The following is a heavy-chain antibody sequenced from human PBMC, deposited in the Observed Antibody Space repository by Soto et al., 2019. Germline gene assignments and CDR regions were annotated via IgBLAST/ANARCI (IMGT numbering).Heavy chain of an antibody. Sequence: EVQLVESGGGLVQPGGSLRLSCAASGFTFSSYWMHWVRQAPGKGLVWVSRINSDGSSTSYADSVKGRFTISRDNAKNTLYLQMNSLRDEDTAVYYCARAGVLQSWYYCMDVWGKGTTVTVSS. CDR3: ARAGVLQSWYYCMDV. CDR2: INSDGSST. J-gene: IGHJ6*03. CDR1: GFTFSSYW. V-gene: IGHV3-74*01. D-gene: IGHD3-10*01.